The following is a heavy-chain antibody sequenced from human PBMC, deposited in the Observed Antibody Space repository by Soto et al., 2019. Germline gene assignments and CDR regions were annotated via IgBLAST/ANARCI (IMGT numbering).Heavy chain of an antibody. V-gene: IGHV5-51*01. CDR1: GYSFASHW. Sequence: GESLKISCRGSGYSFASHWVAWVRQMPEKGLEWIGTIYPGDSDTKYSSAFRGHVTISADTSVSTAYLQWRSLEATDSAIYYCARYSGSYWHYLDFWGQGTLVTVSS. D-gene: IGHD1-26*01. CDR2: IYPGDSDT. CDR3: ARYSGSYWHYLDF. J-gene: IGHJ4*02.